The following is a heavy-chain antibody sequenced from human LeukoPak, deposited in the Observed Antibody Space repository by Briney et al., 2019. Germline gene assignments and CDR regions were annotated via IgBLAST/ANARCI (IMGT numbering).Heavy chain of an antibody. CDR3: ARSVPDYTRFDY. Sequence: GGSLRLSCAASGFIFSNYGMNWVRQAPGKGLEWVAAISASGSATSYADSVRGRFTISRDNSKSTTYLQMNSLRAEDTAVFYCARSVPDYTRFDYWGQGALVTVSP. CDR1: GFIFSNYG. J-gene: IGHJ4*02. D-gene: IGHD4-11*01. V-gene: IGHV3-23*01. CDR2: ISASGSAT.